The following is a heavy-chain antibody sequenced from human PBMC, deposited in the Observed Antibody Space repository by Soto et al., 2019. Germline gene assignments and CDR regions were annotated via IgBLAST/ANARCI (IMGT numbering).Heavy chain of an antibody. V-gene: IGHV3-33*01. D-gene: IGHD4-17*01. CDR3: ARESPMATVTTSWVY. CDR2: IWYDGSNK. CDR1: GFTFSSYG. Sequence: QVQLVESGGGVVQPGRSLRLSCAASGFTFSSYGMHWVRQAPGKGPEWVAVIWYDGSNKYYADSVKGRFTISRDNSKNTLYLQMNSLRAEDTAVYYCARESPMATVTTSWVYWGQGTLVTVSS. J-gene: IGHJ4*02.